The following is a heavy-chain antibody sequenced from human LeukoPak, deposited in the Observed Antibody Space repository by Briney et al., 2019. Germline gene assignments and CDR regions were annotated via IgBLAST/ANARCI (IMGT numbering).Heavy chain of an antibody. D-gene: IGHD3-10*01. Sequence: GGSLRLSCAASGFTVSSNYMSWVRQAPRKGLEWVSVIYSGGGTYYADSVKGRFTISRDNSKNTLYLQMNSLRAEDTAVYYCASSPGGSMNFDYWGQGTLVTVSS. J-gene: IGHJ4*02. V-gene: IGHV3-53*01. CDR2: IYSGGGT. CDR1: GFTVSSNY. CDR3: ASSPGGSMNFDY.